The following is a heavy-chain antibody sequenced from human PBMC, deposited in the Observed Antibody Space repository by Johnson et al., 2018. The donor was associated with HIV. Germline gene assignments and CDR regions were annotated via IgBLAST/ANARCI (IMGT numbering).Heavy chain of an antibody. CDR2: ISSSGSTI. V-gene: IGHV3-48*04. CDR1: RFTFKNYW. CDR3: ARDRLWFGESDAFDI. J-gene: IGHJ3*02. D-gene: IGHD3-10*01. Sequence: EVQLVESGGGLVQPGGSLRLSCAASRFTFKNYWMTWVRQAPGKGLEWVSYISSSGSTIYYADSVKGRFTISRDNAKNSLYLQMNSLRAEDTAVYYCARDRLWFGESDAFDIWGQGTMVTVSS.